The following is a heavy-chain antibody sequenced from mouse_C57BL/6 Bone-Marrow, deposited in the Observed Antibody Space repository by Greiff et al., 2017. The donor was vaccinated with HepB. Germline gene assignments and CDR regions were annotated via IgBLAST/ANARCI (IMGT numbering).Heavy chain of an antibody. CDR2: ISSGSSTI. D-gene: IGHD1-1*01. V-gene: IGHV5-17*01. Sequence: EVKLMESGGGLVKPGGSLKLSCAASGFTFSDYGMHWVRQAPEKGLEWVAYISSGSSTIYYADTVKGRFTISRDNTKNTLFLQMTSLRSEDTAMYYCARKFPYYYGSSYEDYAMDYWGQGTSGTVSS. CDR3: ARKFPYYYGSSYEDYAMDY. J-gene: IGHJ4*01. CDR1: GFTFSDYG.